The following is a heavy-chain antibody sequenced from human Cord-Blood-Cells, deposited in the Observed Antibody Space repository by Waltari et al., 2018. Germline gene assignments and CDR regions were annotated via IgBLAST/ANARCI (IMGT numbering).Heavy chain of an antibody. CDR3: ARRGCSSTSCYVHYYYGMDV. CDR2: INHSGST. V-gene: IGHV4-34*01. Sequence: QVQLQQWGAGLLQPSETLSLTCAAHGGSFSGYYWSWIRHPPGNGPEWIGEINHSGSTNYNPSLKSRVTIAVDTSKNQFSLKLSSVTAADTAVYYCARRGCSSTSCYVHYYYGMDVWGQGTTVTVSS. D-gene: IGHD2-2*01. CDR1: GGSFSGYY. J-gene: IGHJ6*02.